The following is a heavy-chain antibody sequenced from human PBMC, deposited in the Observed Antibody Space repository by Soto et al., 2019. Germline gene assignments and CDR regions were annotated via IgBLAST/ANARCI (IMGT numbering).Heavy chain of an antibody. CDR3: ATLWFGAADY. J-gene: IGHJ4*02. V-gene: IGHV4-39*01. Sequence: QLQLQESGPGLVKPSETLSLTCTVSGGSISRSSYYWGWIRQPPGKGLEWIGSIYYSGSTHYNPSIRSRVTIAVDTSKTPFSLKLSSVTAADTAVYYCATLWFGAADYWGQGTLVTVSS. D-gene: IGHD3-10*01. CDR2: IYYSGST. CDR1: GGSISRSSYY.